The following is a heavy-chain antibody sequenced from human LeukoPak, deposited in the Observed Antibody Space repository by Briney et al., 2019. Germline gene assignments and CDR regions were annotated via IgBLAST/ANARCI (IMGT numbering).Heavy chain of an antibody. D-gene: IGHD6-6*01. V-gene: IGHV1-69*04. Sequence: SVKVSCKASGGTFSSYAISWVRQAPGQGLEWMGRIIPILGIANYAQKFQGRVTITADKSTSTAYMELSSLRSEDTAVYYCARGVVGYSSSSDWFDPWGQGTLVTVSS. CDR2: IIPILGIA. J-gene: IGHJ5*02. CDR3: ARGVVGYSSSSDWFDP. CDR1: GGTFSSYA.